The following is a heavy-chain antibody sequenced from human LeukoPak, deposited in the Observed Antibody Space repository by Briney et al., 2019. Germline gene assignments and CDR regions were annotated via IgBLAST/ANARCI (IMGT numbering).Heavy chain of an antibody. D-gene: IGHD2/OR15-2a*01. V-gene: IGHV7-4-1*02. CDR2: INTNTGNP. CDR1: GYTFNGYY. CDR3: ARVDGGALSGTFDI. J-gene: IGHJ3*02. Sequence: EASVKVSCKASGYTFNGYYMHWVRQAPGQGLEWMGWINTNTGNPTYAQGFTGRFVFSLDTSVSTAYLQISSLKAEDTAVYYCARVDGGALSGTFDIWGQGTMVTVSS.